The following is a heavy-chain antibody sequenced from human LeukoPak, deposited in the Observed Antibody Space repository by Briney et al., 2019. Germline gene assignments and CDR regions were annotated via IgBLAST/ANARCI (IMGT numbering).Heavy chain of an antibody. D-gene: IGHD1-26*01. V-gene: IGHV4-4*07. Sequence: PSETLSLTCTVSGGSISSYYLSWIRQPAGKGLEWIGRIYTSGSTNYNPSLKSRVTMSVDTSKNQFSLKLSSVTAADTAVYYCASSTQSYGELYGFDYWGQGTLVTVSS. CDR2: IYTSGST. CDR3: ASSTQSYGELYGFDY. CDR1: GGSISSYY. J-gene: IGHJ4*02.